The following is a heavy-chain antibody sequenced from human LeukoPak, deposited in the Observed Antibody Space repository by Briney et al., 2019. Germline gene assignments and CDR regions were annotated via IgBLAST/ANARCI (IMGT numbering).Heavy chain of an antibody. V-gene: IGHV4-59*01. J-gene: IGHJ3*02. D-gene: IGHD4-17*01. CDR3: ARDADYYGDYLDAFDI. Sequence: PSETLSLTCTVSGGSISSYYGSWIRQPPGKGLEGIGYIFYSGSTNYTPSLKSRVTIPVDTSKNQFSLKLSSVTAADTAVYYCARDADYYGDYLDAFDIWGQGTMVTVSS. CDR1: GGSISSYY. CDR2: IFYSGST.